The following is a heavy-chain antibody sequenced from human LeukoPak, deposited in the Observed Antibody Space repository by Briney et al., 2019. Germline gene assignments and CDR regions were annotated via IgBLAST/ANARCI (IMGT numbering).Heavy chain of an antibody. D-gene: IGHD2-21*02. Sequence: GGSLRLSCAASGFTPSSYAMRWVRQTPGKGPERVSVINGGGDDTYYADAVKGRFTISRDNAKNTLNLQMNSLGAEDTAVYYGSGGGSIEVTGYWGQGTLVTVSS. J-gene: IGHJ4*02. CDR3: SGGGSIEVTGY. CDR2: INGGGDDT. CDR1: GFTPSSYA. V-gene: IGHV3-23*01.